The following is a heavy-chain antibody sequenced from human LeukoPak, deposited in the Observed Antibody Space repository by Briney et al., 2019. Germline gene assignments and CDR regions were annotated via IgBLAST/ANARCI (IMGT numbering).Heavy chain of an antibody. CDR2: ISYDGSNK. D-gene: IGHD2-8*01. V-gene: IGHV3-30*03. CDR1: GFTFSSYG. J-gene: IGHJ4*02. Sequence: GGSLRLSCAASGFTFSSYGMHWVRQAPGKGLEWVAVISYDGSNKCYADSVKGRFTISRDNSKNTLYLQMNSLRAEDTAVYYCARSDIVLMVYATFDYWGQGTLVTVSS. CDR3: ARSDIVLMVYATFDY.